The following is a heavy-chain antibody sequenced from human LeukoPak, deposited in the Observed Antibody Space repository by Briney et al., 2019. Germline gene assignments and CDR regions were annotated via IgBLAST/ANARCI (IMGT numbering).Heavy chain of an antibody. CDR2: IYYSGST. J-gene: IGHJ4*02. CDR1: GGSISSYY. Sequence: PSETLSLTCTVSGGSISSYYWSWIRQPPGKGLEWIGYIYYSGSTNYNPSLKGRVTISVDTSKNQFSLKLSSVTAADTAVYYCARGGSGWYGGGYYFDYWGQGTLVTVSS. V-gene: IGHV4-59*01. CDR3: ARGGSGWYGGGYYFDY. D-gene: IGHD6-19*01.